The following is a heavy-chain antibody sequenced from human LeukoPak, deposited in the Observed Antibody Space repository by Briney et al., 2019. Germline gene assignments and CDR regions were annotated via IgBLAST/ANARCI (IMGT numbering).Heavy chain of an antibody. CDR3: AKAYGSGYYYAYFDN. V-gene: IGHV3-23*01. CDR1: GFTFSGYA. D-gene: IGHD3-10*01. J-gene: IGHJ4*02. Sequence: GGSLRLSCAASGFTFSGYAMNWVRQAPGKGLEWVSAVGGSGSSTYYADSVKGRFTISRDNSRNTLFLQMNSLTAEDTAMYYCAKAYGSGYYYAYFDNWGQGALVTVSS. CDR2: VGGSGSST.